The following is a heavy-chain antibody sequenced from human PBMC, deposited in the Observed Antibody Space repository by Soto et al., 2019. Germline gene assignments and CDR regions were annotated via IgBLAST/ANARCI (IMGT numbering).Heavy chain of an antibody. J-gene: IGHJ4*02. CDR3: ARDQTDSGGYSDS. D-gene: IGHD3-22*01. Sequence: GGSLRLSCAVSGFTFTNSWMSWVRQAPGKGLEWVGRIKTKADGGTTDYAAPVKGRFTISRDNSKNTVYLQVSKLRAEDTAVYFCARDQTDSGGYSDSWGQGTLVTV. V-gene: IGHV3-15*01. CDR2: IKTKADGGTT. CDR1: GFTFTNSW.